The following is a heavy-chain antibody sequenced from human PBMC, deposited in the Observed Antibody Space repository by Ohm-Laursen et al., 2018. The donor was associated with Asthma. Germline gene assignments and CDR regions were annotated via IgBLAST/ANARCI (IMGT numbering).Heavy chain of an antibody. CDR2: TFYRSKWYT. V-gene: IGHV6-1*01. CDR1: GDSVSSKSAA. CDR3: ASLSSSSNC. J-gene: IGHJ4*02. D-gene: IGHD6-6*01. Sequence: SDTLSLTYAISGDSVSSKSAAWDWIRQSPSRGLEWLGRTFYRSKWYTDYAVSVKSRITINPDTSKNHFSLQLNSVTPEDTAVYYCASLSSSSNCWGQGTLVTVSS.